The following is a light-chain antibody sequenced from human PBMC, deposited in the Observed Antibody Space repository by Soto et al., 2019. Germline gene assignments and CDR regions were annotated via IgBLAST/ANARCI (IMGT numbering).Light chain of an antibody. CDR1: QSVSSY. J-gene: IGKJ4*01. CDR3: QQRYNWPPFT. CDR2: DAS. V-gene: IGKV3-11*01. Sequence: EIVLTQSPATLSLSPGERATLSCSASQSVSSYLAWYQQKPGQAPRLLMYDASNRATGIPARFSGSGSGTDITLTISSLEPEDFAVYYCQQRYNWPPFTFGGGTKVEIK.